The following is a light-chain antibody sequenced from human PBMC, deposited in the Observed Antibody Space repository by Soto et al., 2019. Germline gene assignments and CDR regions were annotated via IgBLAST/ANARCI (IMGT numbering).Light chain of an antibody. Sequence: EIVLTQSPGTLSLSPGERATLSCRASQSVSSSYLAWYQQKPGQAPRLLIYGASSRATGIPDRFSGSGSGTDFTLTISRLEPEDFAVYYYQQYGSSPLTFGGATKVEIK. J-gene: IGKJ4*01. CDR2: GAS. CDR1: QSVSSSY. V-gene: IGKV3-20*01. CDR3: QQYGSSPLT.